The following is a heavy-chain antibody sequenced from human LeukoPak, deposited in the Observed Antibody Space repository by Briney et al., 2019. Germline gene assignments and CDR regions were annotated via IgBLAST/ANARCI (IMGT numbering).Heavy chain of an antibody. J-gene: IGHJ3*02. V-gene: IGHV5-51*01. CDR2: IYPGDSDT. CDR1: GYTFTSYW. CDR3: AGTYYYGSGSYNAFDI. D-gene: IGHD3-10*01. Sequence: PCKASGYTFTSYWICCLRQMPGQGLEWMGIIYPGDSDTRYSPSFQGQVTISADKSISTAYLQWSSLKASDTAMYYCAGTYYYGSGSYNAFDIWGQGTMVTVSS.